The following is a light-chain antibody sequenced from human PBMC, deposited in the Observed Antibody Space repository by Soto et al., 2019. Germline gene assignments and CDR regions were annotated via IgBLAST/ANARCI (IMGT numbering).Light chain of an antibody. CDR2: GAS. V-gene: IGKV3-20*01. CDR3: QQYGSSPT. CDR1: QSVSSSY. J-gene: IGKJ4*01. Sequence: EIVLTQSPGTLSLSPGERATLSCRASQSVSSSYLAWYQQKPGQAPRLLIYGASSRATGIPDGFSGSGSGTDFTLNISRLEPEDFAVYYCQQYGSSPTFGGGTKVESK.